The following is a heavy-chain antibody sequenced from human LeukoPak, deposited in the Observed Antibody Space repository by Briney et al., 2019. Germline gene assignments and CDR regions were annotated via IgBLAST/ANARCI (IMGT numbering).Heavy chain of an antibody. D-gene: IGHD3-3*01. V-gene: IGHV4-59*01. CDR2: IYYSGRT. CDR3: ARGRFLDAFDI. J-gene: IGHJ3*02. Sequence: SETLSLTCTVSGGSISSYYWSWIRQPPGKGLEWIGYIYYSGRTKYKPSLKSRVTISVDTSKNQFSLKLSSVTAADTAVYYCARGRFLDAFDIWG. CDR1: GGSISSYY.